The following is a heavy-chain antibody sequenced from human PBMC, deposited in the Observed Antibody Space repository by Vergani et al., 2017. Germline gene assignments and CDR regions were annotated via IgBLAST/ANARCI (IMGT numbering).Heavy chain of an antibody. CDR3: ARLGLLQHEFDY. Sequence: QLQLQESGPGLVKPSETLSLTCTVSGGSISSSSYYWGWIRQPPGKGLEWIGSIYYSGSTYYNPSLKSRVTISVDTSKNQFSLKLSFVTAADTAVYYCARLGLLQHEFDYWGQGTLVTVSS. CDR2: IYYSGST. D-gene: IGHD6-13*01. V-gene: IGHV4-39*01. CDR1: GGSISSSSYY. J-gene: IGHJ4*02.